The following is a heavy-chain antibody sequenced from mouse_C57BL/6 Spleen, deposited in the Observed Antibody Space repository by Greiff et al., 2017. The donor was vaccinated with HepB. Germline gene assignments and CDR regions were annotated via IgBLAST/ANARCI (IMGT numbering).Heavy chain of an antibody. CDR1: GYTFTNYW. CDR3: ARGHYYGSSLRAMDY. Sequence: VQLQESGAELVRPGTSVNMSCKASGYTFTNYWIGWAKQRPGHGLEWIGDIYPGGGYTNYNEKFKGKATLTADKSSSTAYMQFSSLTSEDSAIYYCARGHYYGSSLRAMDYWGQGTSVTVSS. V-gene: IGHV1-63*01. D-gene: IGHD1-1*01. CDR2: IYPGGGYT. J-gene: IGHJ4*01.